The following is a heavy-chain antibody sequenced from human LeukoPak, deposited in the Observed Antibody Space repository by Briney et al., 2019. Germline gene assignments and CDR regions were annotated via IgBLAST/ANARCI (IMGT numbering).Heavy chain of an antibody. D-gene: IGHD3-16*02. CDR2: ISGSGGST. V-gene: IGHV3-23*01. CDR3: AKDWSGYDYVWVGYLNYFDY. J-gene: IGHJ4*02. Sequence: GGSLRLSCAASGFTFSSYAMSWGRQAPGKGLEWVSAISGSGGSTYYADSVKGRFTVSRDNSKNTLYLQMNSLRAEDTAVYYCAKDWSGYDYVWVGYLNYFDYWGQGTLATVSS. CDR1: GFTFSSYA.